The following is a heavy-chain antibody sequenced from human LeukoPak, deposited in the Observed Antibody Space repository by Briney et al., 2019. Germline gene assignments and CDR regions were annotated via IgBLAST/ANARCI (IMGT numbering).Heavy chain of an antibody. J-gene: IGHJ4*02. Sequence: PGGSLRLSCAASGFTFSSHGMYWVRQAPGKGLEGVTFIRYDGSDIYYVDSVKGRFTISRDNSKNTLYLQMNSLRAEDTAVYYCATNRSGYFFDWGQGTLVTVSS. V-gene: IGHV3-30*02. CDR2: IRYDGSDI. CDR3: ATNRSGYFFD. CDR1: GFTFSSHG. D-gene: IGHD3-22*01.